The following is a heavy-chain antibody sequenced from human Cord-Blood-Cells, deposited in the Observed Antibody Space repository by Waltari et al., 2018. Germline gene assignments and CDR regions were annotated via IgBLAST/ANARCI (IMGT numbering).Heavy chain of an antibody. CDR2: IYYSGST. CDR1: GGSISSSSYH. CDR3: ARIVVVTAIDY. Sequence: QLQLQESGPGLEKPSETLSLTCTVSGGSISSSSYHWGWIRQPPGKGLEWIGSIYYSGSTYYNPSLKSRVTISVDTSKNQFSLKLSSVTAADTAVYYCARIVVVTAIDYWGQGTLVTVSS. J-gene: IGHJ4*02. V-gene: IGHV4-39*07. D-gene: IGHD2-21*02.